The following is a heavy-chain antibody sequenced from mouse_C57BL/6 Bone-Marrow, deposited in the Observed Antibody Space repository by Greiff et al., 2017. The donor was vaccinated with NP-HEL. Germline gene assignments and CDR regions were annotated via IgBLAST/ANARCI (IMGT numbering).Heavy chain of an antibody. D-gene: IGHD1-1*01. CDR3: ARDYYGSSYVGYFDV. CDR1: GYTFTSYW. CDR2: IDPNSGGT. Sequence: VQLQQPGAELVKPGASVKLSCKASGYTFTSYWMHWVKQRPGRGLEWIGRIDPNSGGTKYNEKFKSKATLTVDKPSSTAYMQLSSLTAEDSAVYYCARDYYGSSYVGYFDVWGTGTTVTVSS. J-gene: IGHJ1*03. V-gene: IGHV1-72*01.